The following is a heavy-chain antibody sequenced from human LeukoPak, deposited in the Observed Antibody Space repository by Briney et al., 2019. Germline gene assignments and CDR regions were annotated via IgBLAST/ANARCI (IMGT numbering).Heavy chain of an antibody. CDR3: ARDPSDWNYYFDY. D-gene: IGHD1-7*01. CDR2: ISSSGTTI. CDR1: GLIFSSYE. J-gene: IGHJ4*02. Sequence: PGGSLRLSCAASGLIFSSYEMNWVRQAPGKGLEWVSYISSSGTTIYYADSVRGRFTISRDNAKNSLYLQMNNLRAEDTAVYFCARDPSDWNYYFDYWGQGTLVTVSS. V-gene: IGHV3-48*03.